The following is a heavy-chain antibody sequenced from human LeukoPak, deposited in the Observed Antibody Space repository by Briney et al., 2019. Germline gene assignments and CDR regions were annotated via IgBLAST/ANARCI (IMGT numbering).Heavy chain of an antibody. CDR1: GCSISSSTYY. Sequence: SETLSLTCTVSGCSISSSTYYWGWIRQPPGRGLEWIGTIYYRGSTYHNPSLKSRVTISVDTSNNQFSLRLSSVTAADTAVYYCAILGTGSSWGQGTLVTVSS. D-gene: IGHD3-10*01. V-gene: IGHV4-39*01. J-gene: IGHJ5*02. CDR2: IYYRGST. CDR3: AILGTGSS.